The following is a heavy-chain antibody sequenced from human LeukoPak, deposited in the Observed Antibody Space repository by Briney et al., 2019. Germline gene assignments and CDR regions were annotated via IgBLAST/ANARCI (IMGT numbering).Heavy chain of an antibody. CDR1: GSSFTSYW. D-gene: IGHD5-18*01. CDR3: ARRPDTAMVMLDY. CDR2: IYPGDSDP. Sequence: GAALQISCKGSGSSFTSYWIGWGRRMPGKGGGGVGIIYPGDSDPTYSPSFQVQVTISADKSISTAYLQWSSLKASDTAMYYCARRPDTAMVMLDYWGQGTLVTVSS. J-gene: IGHJ4*02. V-gene: IGHV5-51*01.